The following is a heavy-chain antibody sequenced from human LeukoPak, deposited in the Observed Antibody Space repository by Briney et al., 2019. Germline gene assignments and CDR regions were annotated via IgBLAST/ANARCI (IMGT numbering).Heavy chain of an antibody. D-gene: IGHD4-11*01. Sequence: SETLSLTCTVSGGSTGSSSYYWGWIRQPPGKGLEWIGSIYYSGSTYYNPSLKSRVTISVDTSKNQFSLNLTSVTAADPAVYYCARSTTIKGWFDPWGQGTLVTVSS. J-gene: IGHJ5*02. CDR2: IYYSGST. CDR1: GGSTGSSSYY. CDR3: ARSTTIKGWFDP. V-gene: IGHV4-39*01.